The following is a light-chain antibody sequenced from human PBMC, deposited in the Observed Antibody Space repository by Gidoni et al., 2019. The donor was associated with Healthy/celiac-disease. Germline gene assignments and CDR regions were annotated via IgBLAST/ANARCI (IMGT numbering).Light chain of an antibody. J-gene: IGLJ2*01. CDR2: EDE. CDR1: SGSIASNF. CDR3: QSVDSSNQVV. V-gene: IGLV6-57*02. Sequence: NFMLTQPHSVSESPGKTVTISCTGSSGSIASNFVQWYRQRPGSAPTIVIYEDERRPSGVPDRFSGSIESSSNSASLTISGLKTEDEADYYCQSVDSSNQVVFGGGTRLTVL.